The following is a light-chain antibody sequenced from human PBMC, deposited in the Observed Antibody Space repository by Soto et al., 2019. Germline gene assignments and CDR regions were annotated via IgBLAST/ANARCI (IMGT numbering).Light chain of an antibody. CDR3: AAWDDSMSVV. J-gene: IGLJ2*01. CDR2: RNN. CDR1: SSNIGSNY. Sequence: QSVLTQPPSASGTPGQRVTISCSGSSSNIGSNYVYWYQQLPGTAPKLLIYRNNQRPSGVPDRFSGSKSGTSASLAISGLRSEDEADYYCAAWDDSMSVVLGGGTKLTGL. V-gene: IGLV1-47*01.